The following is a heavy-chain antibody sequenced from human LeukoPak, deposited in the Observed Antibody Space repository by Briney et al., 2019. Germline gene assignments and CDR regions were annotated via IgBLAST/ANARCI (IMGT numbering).Heavy chain of an antibody. D-gene: IGHD6-6*01. CDR3: ARDSLVPQH. Sequence: GVSLRLFCAASGFTLRSYSMNWVRQAPGKGLEWVSSISSTSSYIYYADSVKGRFTISRDNAKNSLYLQMNSLRAEDTAVYYCARDSLVPQHWGQGTLVTVSS. V-gene: IGHV3-21*01. J-gene: IGHJ1*01. CDR2: ISSTSSYI. CDR1: GFTLRSYS.